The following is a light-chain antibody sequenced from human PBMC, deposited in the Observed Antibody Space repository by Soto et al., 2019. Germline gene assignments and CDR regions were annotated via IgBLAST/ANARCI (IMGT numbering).Light chain of an antibody. CDR3: SSYSTSTTVV. J-gene: IGLJ1*01. Sequence: HSVLTQSPSASGSPGQSVTISCTGTSSDIGGYDSVSWYQQHPGKAPKVMIYDVSSRPSGVSNRFSGSKSGNTASLTISGLQPEDEADYYCSSYSTSTTVVFGTGTKVTVL. V-gene: IGLV2-14*01. CDR2: DVS. CDR1: SSDIGGYDS.